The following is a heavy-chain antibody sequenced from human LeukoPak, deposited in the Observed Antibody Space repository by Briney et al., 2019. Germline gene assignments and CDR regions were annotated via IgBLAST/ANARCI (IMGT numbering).Heavy chain of an antibody. J-gene: IGHJ6*03. CDR2: IWYDGSNK. D-gene: IGHD3-16*01. CDR3: ARTLGAGLRSYMDV. Sequence: GRSLRLSCAASGFTFSSCGMHWVRQAPGKGLEWVAVIWYDGSNKYYADSVKGRFTISRDNSKNTLYLQMNSLRAEDTAVYYCARTLGAGLRSYMDVWGKGTTVTVSS. CDR1: GFTFSSCG. V-gene: IGHV3-33*01.